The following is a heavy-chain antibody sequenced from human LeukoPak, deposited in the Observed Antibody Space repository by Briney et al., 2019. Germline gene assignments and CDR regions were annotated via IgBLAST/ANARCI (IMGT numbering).Heavy chain of an antibody. D-gene: IGHD2-21*01. Sequence: SETLSLTCTVSGYSISSGYYWGWIRQPPGKGLEWIGSIYHSGSTYYNPSLKSRVTISVDASKNQFSLKLSSVTAADTAVYYCATESTHMVPGYWGQGTLVTVSS. CDR2: IYHSGST. CDR3: ATESTHMVPGY. V-gene: IGHV4-38-2*02. J-gene: IGHJ4*02. CDR1: GYSISSGYY.